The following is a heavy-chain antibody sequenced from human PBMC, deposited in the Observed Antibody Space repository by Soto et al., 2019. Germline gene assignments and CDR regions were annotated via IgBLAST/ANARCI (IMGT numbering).Heavy chain of an antibody. CDR1: GFTFSSYA. J-gene: IGHJ4*02. D-gene: IGHD2-21*02. CDR3: AKDRHIVVVTAIIY. Sequence: GGSLRLSCAASGFTFSSYAMSCVRQAPGKGLEWVSAISGSGGITYYADSVKGRFTISRDNSKNTLYLKMNSLRAEDTAVYYCAKDRHIVVVTAIIYWGQGTLVTVSS. V-gene: IGHV3-23*01. CDR2: ISGSGGIT.